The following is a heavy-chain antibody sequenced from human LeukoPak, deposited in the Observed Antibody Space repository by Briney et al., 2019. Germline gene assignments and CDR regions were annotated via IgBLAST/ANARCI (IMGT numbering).Heavy chain of an antibody. CDR2: IRYDGSNK. Sequence: GGSLRLSCAASGFTFSSYGMHWVRQAPGKGLEWVAFIRYDGSNKYYADSVKGRFTISRDNSKNTLYLQMNSLRAEDTAVYYCARDHESSSSADDYWGQGTLVTVSS. CDR3: ARDHESSSSADDY. CDR1: GFTFSSYG. D-gene: IGHD6-6*01. V-gene: IGHV3-30*02. J-gene: IGHJ4*02.